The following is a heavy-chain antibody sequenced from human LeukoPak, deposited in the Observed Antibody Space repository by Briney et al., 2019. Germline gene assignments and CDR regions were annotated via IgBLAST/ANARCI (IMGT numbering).Heavy chain of an antibody. V-gene: IGHV1-69-2*01. CDR3: ATEYCSSTSCYNLGWFDP. D-gene: IGHD2-2*02. J-gene: IGHJ5*02. CDR2: VDPEDGET. CDR1: GYTFTDYY. Sequence: GATVKISCKASGYTFTDYYMHWGQQAPGKGLEWMGRVDPEDGETIYAEKFQGRVTITADTSTDTAYMELSSLRSEDTAVYYCATEYCSSTSCYNLGWFDPWGQGTLVTVSS.